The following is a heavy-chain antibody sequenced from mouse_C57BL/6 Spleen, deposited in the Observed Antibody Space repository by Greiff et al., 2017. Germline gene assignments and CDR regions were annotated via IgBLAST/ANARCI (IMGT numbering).Heavy chain of an antibody. CDR3: AKSPYRTGAMDY. Sequence: VQLVESGPGLVQPSQSLSITCTVSGFSLTSYGVHWVRQPPGKGLEWLGVIWSGGSTDYNAAFISRLSISKDNSKSQVFFKMNSLQADDTAIYYCAKSPYRTGAMDYWGQGTSVTVSS. V-gene: IGHV2-4*01. CDR2: IWSGGST. J-gene: IGHJ4*01. D-gene: IGHD2-12*01. CDR1: GFSLTSYG.